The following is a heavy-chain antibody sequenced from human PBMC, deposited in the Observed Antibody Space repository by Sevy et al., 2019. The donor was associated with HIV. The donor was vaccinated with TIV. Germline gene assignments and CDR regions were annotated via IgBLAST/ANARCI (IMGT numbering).Heavy chain of an antibody. D-gene: IGHD2-15*01. J-gene: IGHJ5*02. CDR2: IYYSGST. CDR3: ARVLLGEGNWFDP. V-gene: IGHV4-59*01. Sequence: SETLSLTCTVSGGSISSYYWSWIRQPPGKGLEWIGYIYYSGSTNYNPSLKSRVTISVDTSKNQFSLKLSSVTAADTAVYYCARVLLGEGNWFDPWGQGTLVTVSS. CDR1: GGSISSYY.